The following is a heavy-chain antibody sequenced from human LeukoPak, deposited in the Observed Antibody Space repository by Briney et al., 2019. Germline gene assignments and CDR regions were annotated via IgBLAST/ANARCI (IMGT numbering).Heavy chain of an antibody. Sequence: PGGSLRLSRAASGFTLSSHWVHWVRQAPGKGLVWVSRLNEDGRITNYADSVKGRFTISRDNAKNTVYLQMNSLRVEDTGVYYCARSFSGYRDYWGQGTQVSVSS. V-gene: IGHV3-74*01. J-gene: IGHJ4*02. CDR3: ARSFSGYRDY. CDR2: LNEDGRIT. D-gene: IGHD3-22*01. CDR1: GFTLSSHW.